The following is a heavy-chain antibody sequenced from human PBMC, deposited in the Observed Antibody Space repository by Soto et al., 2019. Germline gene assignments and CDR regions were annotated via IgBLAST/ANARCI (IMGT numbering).Heavy chain of an antibody. CDR1: GFTFSNYA. Sequence: EVQLLESGGGLVQPGGSLRLSCAASGFTFSNYAMSWVRQAPGKGLEWVSGISGSSGTTYYADSVKGRFTISRDNSKNTLFLQKNSLRAEDTAVYYCAKDSYGSGIHFYYYYYMDVWGKGTTVTVSS. D-gene: IGHD3-10*01. CDR2: ISGSSGTT. J-gene: IGHJ6*03. V-gene: IGHV3-23*01. CDR3: AKDSYGSGIHFYYYYYMDV.